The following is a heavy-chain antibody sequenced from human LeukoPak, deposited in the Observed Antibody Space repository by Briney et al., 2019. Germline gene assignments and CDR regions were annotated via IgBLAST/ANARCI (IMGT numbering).Heavy chain of an antibody. Sequence: GGSLRLSCAASGFTVSSNYMSWVRQAPGKGLEWVSGISGGGVTTYYADSVKGRFTISRDNSKNTLYLQMNSLRADDTAIYYCARNQQLGGHSYYYYGMDVWGQGTTVTVSS. CDR3: ARNQQLGGHSYYYYGMDV. CDR1: GFTVSSNY. J-gene: IGHJ6*02. CDR2: ISGGGVTT. V-gene: IGHV3-53*01. D-gene: IGHD3-16*01.